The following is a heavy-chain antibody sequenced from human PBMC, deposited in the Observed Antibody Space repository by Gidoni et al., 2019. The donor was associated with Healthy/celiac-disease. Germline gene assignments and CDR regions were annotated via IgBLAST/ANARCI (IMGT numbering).Heavy chain of an antibody. CDR1: GGTVSSYA. Sequence: QVQLVQSGAEVKKPGSSVKVSCKASGGTVSSYAISWVRQAPGQGLEWMGGIVPIFGTANSAQKFQGRVTITADESTSTAYMELSSLRSEDTAVYYCARVPNSYGPNYYYYYGMDVWGQGTTVTVSS. J-gene: IGHJ6*02. CDR3: ARVPNSYGPNYYYYYGMDV. V-gene: IGHV1-69*01. D-gene: IGHD5-18*01. CDR2: IVPIFGTA.